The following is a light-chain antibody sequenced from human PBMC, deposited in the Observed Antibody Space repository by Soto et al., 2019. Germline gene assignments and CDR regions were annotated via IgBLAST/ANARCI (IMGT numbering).Light chain of an antibody. V-gene: IGKV1-39*01. CDR2: DAS. Sequence: DIQMTQSPSSLSASVGDRVTITCRASQSISNSLHWYQQKPGKAPNLLIYDASNLQSGVPSRFSGSGSGTDFTLIISSLQPEDFSPYYCQQSYSINSFAFGQGTKLEIK. J-gene: IGKJ2*01. CDR1: QSISNS. CDR3: QQSYSINSFA.